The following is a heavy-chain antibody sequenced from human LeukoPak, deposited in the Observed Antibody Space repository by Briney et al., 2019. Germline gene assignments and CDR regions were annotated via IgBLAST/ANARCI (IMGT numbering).Heavy chain of an antibody. V-gene: IGHV3-21*01. CDR2: ISSSSTYI. D-gene: IGHD6-19*01. CDR3: AKDRDTSGWFIDY. J-gene: IGHJ4*02. Sequence: GGSLRLSCAASGFTFSSYSMDWVRQAPGKGLEWVSSISSSSTYIYYADSVKGRFTISRDNAKNSLYLQMHSLRAEDTAVYYCAKDRDTSGWFIDYWGQGTLVTVSS. CDR1: GFTFSSYS.